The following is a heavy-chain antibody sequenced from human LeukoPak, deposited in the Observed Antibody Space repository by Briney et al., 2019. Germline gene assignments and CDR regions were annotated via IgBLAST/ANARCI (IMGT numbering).Heavy chain of an antibody. CDR3: AKDSASSGYYYTTHSEYFQH. CDR1: GITFSSYA. D-gene: IGHD3-22*01. V-gene: IGHV3-30*04. CDR2: ISYDGSNK. Sequence: PGGSLRLSCAASGITFSSYAMHWVRQAPGKGLEWVAVISYDGSNKYYADSVKGRFTISRDNSKNTLYLQMNSLRAEDTAVYYCAKDSASSGYYYTTHSEYFQHWGQGTLVTVSS. J-gene: IGHJ1*01.